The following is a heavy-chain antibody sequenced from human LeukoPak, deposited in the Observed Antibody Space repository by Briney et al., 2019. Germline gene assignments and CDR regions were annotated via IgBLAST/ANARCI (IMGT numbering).Heavy chain of an antibody. J-gene: IGHJ3*02. CDR2: IKQDGSEK. Sequence: PGGSLRLSCAASGRTFSSYWMSWVRQAPGKGLEWVANIKQDGSEKHYVDSVTGRFTISRDNTKNSLYLQMNSLRADDTAVYYCARDVAGPPQEAFDIWGQGTMVTVSS. CDR3: ARDVAGPPQEAFDI. CDR1: GRTFSSYW. V-gene: IGHV3-7*01.